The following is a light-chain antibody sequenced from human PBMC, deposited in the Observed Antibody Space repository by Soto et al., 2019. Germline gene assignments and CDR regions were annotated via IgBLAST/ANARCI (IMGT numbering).Light chain of an antibody. CDR3: QQYGRSPGLFT. CDR2: DAS. J-gene: IGKJ3*01. CDR1: QSVSNSY. V-gene: IGKV3-20*01. Sequence: EIVLTQSPGTLSLSPGERATLSCRASQSVSNSYLAWYQQKPGQAPRLLIYDASSRATGIPDRFSGSGSGTDFTLTISSLEPEDFAVYYCQQYGRSPGLFTFGPGTKVHIK.